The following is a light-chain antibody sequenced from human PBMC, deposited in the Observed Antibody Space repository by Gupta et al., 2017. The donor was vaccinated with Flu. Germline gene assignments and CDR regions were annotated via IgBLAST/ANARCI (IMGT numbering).Light chain of an antibody. CDR2: DVT. V-gene: IGLV1-40*01. CDR3: QSYDRSLSGLYV. CDR1: SSNIGAGYG. J-gene: IGLJ1*01. Sequence: QSVLTQPPSVSGAPGQRVTISCTGSSSNIGAGYGVHWYQQLPGTAPKLLIYDVTNRHSGVPARFSGSKSGTSASLAITGLQAEEEADYYCQSYDRSLSGLYVFGTGTKVTVL.